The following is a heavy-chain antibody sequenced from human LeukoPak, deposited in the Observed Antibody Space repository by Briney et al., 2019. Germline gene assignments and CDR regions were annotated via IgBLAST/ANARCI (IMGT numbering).Heavy chain of an antibody. J-gene: IGHJ4*02. D-gene: IGHD3-9*01. CDR3: AKDGYDFLTGYYAYHFDY. V-gene: IGHV3-30-3*01. CDR1: AFTFSTYA. Sequence: GWSLRLSCAASAFTFSTYAMHWVRQAPGKGLEWVAVISYDGSTKYYADSVKGRFTISRDNSKNTLYLQMNSLRVEDTAVYYCAKDGYDFLTGYYAYHFDYWGQGTLVTVSS. CDR2: ISYDGSTK.